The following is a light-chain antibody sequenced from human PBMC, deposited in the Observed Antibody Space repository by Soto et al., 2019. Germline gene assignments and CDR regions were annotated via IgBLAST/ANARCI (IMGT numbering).Light chain of an antibody. CDR3: QHHDSYSPSWP. V-gene: IGKV1-5*03. Sequence: DIQMTPSPSTLSASVGDRVTITCRASQNINEYLAWYQQKPGKAPKLLIYMASSLESEVPSRFSGSGSGTEFTLTISSLQPDDSATYYCQHHDSYSPSWPFGQGTKVDIK. CDR2: MAS. CDR1: QNINEY. J-gene: IGKJ1*01.